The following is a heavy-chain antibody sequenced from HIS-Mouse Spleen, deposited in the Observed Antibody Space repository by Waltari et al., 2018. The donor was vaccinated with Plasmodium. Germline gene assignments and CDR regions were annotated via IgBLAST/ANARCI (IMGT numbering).Heavy chain of an antibody. D-gene: IGHD6-19*01. CDR3: ARLSIAVAGNFDY. CDR2: IYYSGST. V-gene: IGHV4-39*01. CDR1: GGSISSSSYY. J-gene: IGHJ4*02. Sequence: QLQLQESGPGLVKPSETLSLTCTVSGGSISSSSYYWGWIRQPPGKGLEWIGSIYYSGSTHANPSLKSRVTVSVDTSKNQFSLKLSSVTAADTAVYYCARLSIAVAGNFDYWGQGTLVTVSS.